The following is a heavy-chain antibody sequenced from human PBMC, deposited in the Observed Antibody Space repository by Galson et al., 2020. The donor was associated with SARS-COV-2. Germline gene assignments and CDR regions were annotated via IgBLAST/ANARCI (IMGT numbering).Heavy chain of an antibody. CDR3: AKDIRLYGLGSYYNAVDY. CDR1: GFTFDDYA. D-gene: IGHD3-10*01. V-gene: IGHV3-43D*04. Sequence: GGSLRLPCAASGFTFDDYAMHWARQVPGKGLEWVSLISWDGDSTYYADSVKGRFTTSRDNSKNSLYLQMSSLRAEDTALYYCAKDIRLYGLGSYYNAVDYWGQGTLVAVSS. J-gene: IGHJ4*02. CDR2: ISWDGDST.